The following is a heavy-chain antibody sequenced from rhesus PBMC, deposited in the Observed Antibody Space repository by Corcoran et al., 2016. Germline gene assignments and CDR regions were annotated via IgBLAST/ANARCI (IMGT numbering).Heavy chain of an antibody. D-gene: IGHD3-28*01. V-gene: IGHV4S7*01. J-gene: IGHJ4*01. CDR2: ISGSSGST. CDR1: GGSISSDYNY. CDR3: ARGRYDSGPGVDY. Sequence: QVQLQESGPGLVKPSETLSLTCAVSGGSISSDYNYWSWIRQPPGKGLEWIGYISGSSGSTYYNPSLKSRVTISTDTSKNQFSLKLSSVTAADTAVYYCARGRYDSGPGVDYWGQGVLVTVSS.